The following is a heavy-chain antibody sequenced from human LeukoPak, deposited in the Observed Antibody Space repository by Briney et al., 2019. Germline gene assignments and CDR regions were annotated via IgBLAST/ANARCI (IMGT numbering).Heavy chain of an antibody. Sequence: SETLSLTCTVSGGSISSSSYYWGWIRQPPGKGLEWIGSIYYSGSTYYNPSLKSRVTTSVDTSKNQFSLKLNSVTAADTAVYYCARQRLAVAADFDYWGRGTLVTVSS. CDR1: GGSISSSSYY. CDR2: IYYSGST. D-gene: IGHD6-19*01. V-gene: IGHV4-39*07. CDR3: ARQRLAVAADFDY. J-gene: IGHJ4*02.